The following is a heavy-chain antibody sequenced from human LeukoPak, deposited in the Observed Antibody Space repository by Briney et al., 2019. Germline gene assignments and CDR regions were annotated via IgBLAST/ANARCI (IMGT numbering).Heavy chain of an antibody. D-gene: IGHD5-18*01. CDR3: AREFGEDTAMGTLDY. J-gene: IGHJ4*02. V-gene: IGHV3-7*01. CDR1: GFTFSSYA. CDR2: IKKDGSEK. Sequence: PGGSLRLSCAASGFTFSSYAMSWVRQAPGKGLEWVANIKKDGSEKYYVDSVKGRFTISRDNAKNSLYLQMNSLRAEDTAVYYCAREFGEDTAMGTLDYWGQGTLVTVSS.